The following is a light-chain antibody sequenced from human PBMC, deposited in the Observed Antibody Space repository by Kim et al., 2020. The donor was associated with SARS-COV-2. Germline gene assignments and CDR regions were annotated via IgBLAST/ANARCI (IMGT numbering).Light chain of an antibody. Sequence: ATINCKSSHSVFYSSNSKNCLAWYQQKPGQPPKLLIYWASTRESGVPDRFSGSVSGTDFTLTINTLQAEDVAVYFFQQFFSNPVTFGGGTKVDIK. V-gene: IGKV4-1*01. CDR2: WAS. CDR3: QQFFSNPVT. J-gene: IGKJ4*01. CDR1: HSVFYSSNSKNC.